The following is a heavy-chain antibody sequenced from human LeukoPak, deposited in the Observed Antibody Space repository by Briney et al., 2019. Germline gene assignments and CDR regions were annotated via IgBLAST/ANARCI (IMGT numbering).Heavy chain of an antibody. J-gene: IGHJ4*02. CDR1: GYSISSGYY. Sequence: PSETLSLTCTVSGYSISSGYYWGWIRQPPGKGLEWIGSIYHSGSTYYNPSLKSRVTISVDTSKNQFSLKLSSVTAADTAVYYCARGRSRDEYYYDSSGYYYFLVIDYWGQGTLVTVSS. CDR3: ARGRSRDEYYYDSSGYYYFLVIDY. CDR2: IYHSGST. V-gene: IGHV4-38-2*02. D-gene: IGHD3-22*01.